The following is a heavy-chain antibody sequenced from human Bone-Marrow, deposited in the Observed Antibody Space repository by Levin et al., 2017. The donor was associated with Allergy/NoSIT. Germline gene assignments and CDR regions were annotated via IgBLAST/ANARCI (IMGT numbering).Heavy chain of an antibody. Sequence: WIRQTPGKGLEWVSFISESGTSIFYADSVRGRFTVSRDTANNSLSLLMTSLRNEDTGVYYCARGSSSPDYWGQGTQVTVSS. CDR3: ARGSSSPDY. CDR2: ISESGTSI. D-gene: IGHD6-13*01. J-gene: IGHJ4*02. V-gene: IGHV3-11*01.